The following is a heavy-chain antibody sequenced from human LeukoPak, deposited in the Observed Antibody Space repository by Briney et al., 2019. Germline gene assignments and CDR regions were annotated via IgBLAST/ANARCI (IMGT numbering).Heavy chain of an antibody. J-gene: IGHJ5*02. V-gene: IGHV3-7*01. CDR1: GFTFSSYW. Sequence: GGSLRLSCAASGFTFSSYWMTWVRQAPGKGLEWVANLNPDGSRKFHVDSVKGRFTISRDNAKNSLYLQMHSLRAEDTALYYCARDAYDDSSESWGQGTLVTVSS. CDR3: ARDAYDDSSES. CDR2: LNPDGSRK. D-gene: IGHD3-3*01.